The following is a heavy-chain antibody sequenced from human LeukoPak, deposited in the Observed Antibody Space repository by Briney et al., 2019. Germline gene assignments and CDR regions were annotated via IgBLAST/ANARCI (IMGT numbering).Heavy chain of an antibody. D-gene: IGHD4-23*01. J-gene: IGHJ6*03. V-gene: IGHV1-2*02. CDR3: ARGGGGGNYVLGYMDV. CDR1: GYTFTSYG. Sequence: ASVKVSCKASGYTFTSYGISWVRQAPGQGLEWMGWINPNSGVTNYAQNFQCRVTMTRDTSISTAYMELSRLRSDDTAVYYCARGGGGGNYVLGYMDVWGKGTTVTVSS. CDR2: INPNSGVT.